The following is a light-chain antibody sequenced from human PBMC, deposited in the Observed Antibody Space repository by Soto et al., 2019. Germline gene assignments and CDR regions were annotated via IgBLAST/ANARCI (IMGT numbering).Light chain of an antibody. CDR1: QSIGGF. V-gene: IGKV1-39*01. Sequence: DIQITQSPSSLSVSVGDRVTITCRSSQSIGGFLNWYQQKLGKAPKLLIYAASSLQSGVPSRFSGSGSGTDFTLTISSLRPEDFATYYCQQSYSTPLTFGGGTKVDIK. J-gene: IGKJ4*01. CDR3: QQSYSTPLT. CDR2: AAS.